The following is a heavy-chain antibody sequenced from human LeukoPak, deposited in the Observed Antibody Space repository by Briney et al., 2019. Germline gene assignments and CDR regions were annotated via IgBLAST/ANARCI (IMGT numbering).Heavy chain of an antibody. J-gene: IGHJ4*02. Sequence: GGSLRLSCAASGFTASSTSIIWVRQAPGKGLECVSYIRGDTSTEYAEYVRGRFTISRDDAKNTVYLQMNSLRAEDTAVYYCATSKDTAGGPYWGQGTLVTVSS. D-gene: IGHD5-18*01. CDR1: GFTASSTS. CDR2: IRGDTST. CDR3: ATSKDTAGGPY. V-gene: IGHV3-66*01.